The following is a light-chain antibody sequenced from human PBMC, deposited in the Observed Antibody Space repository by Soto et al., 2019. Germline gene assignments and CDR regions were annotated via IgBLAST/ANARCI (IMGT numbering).Light chain of an antibody. CDR2: GNN. Sequence: QSVLTQPPSVSGAPGQRVTMSCTGSSTNIGAGYDVHWYRQLPGTAPKLLIYGNNNRPSGVPDRFSGSKSGTSAFLAITGLQAEDEADYYCQSYDSSLNTVVFGGGTKLTAL. CDR1: STNIGAGYD. CDR3: QSYDSSLNTVV. J-gene: IGLJ2*01. V-gene: IGLV1-40*01.